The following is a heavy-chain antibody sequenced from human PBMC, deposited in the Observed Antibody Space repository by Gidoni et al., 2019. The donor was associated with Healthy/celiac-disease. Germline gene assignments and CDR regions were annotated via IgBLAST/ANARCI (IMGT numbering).Heavy chain of an antibody. Sequence: EVQLVESGGGVVRHGGSLRLSWVASGFTFDDYGMGRVRQAPGKGMEWVSGINWNGGSTGYADSVKGRFTISRDNAKNSLYLQMNSLRAEDTALYHYARRGNDYGDLYWYFDLWGRGTLVTVSS. J-gene: IGHJ2*01. D-gene: IGHD4-17*01. CDR1: GFTFDDYG. CDR3: ARRGNDYGDLYWYFDL. CDR2: INWNGGST. V-gene: IGHV3-20*01.